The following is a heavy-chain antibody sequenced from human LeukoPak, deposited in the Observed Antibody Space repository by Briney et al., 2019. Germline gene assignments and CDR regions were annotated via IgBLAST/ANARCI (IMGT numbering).Heavy chain of an antibody. CDR3: ARTVDTAMGNWFDP. Sequence: GGSLRRSCAASGFTVSSNYMSWVRQAPGKGLEWVSVIYSGGSTYYADSVKGRFTISRDNSKNTLYLQMNSLRAEDTAVYYCARTVDTAMGNWFDPWGQGTLVTVSS. CDR2: IYSGGST. CDR1: GFTVSSNY. V-gene: IGHV3-53*01. D-gene: IGHD5-18*01. J-gene: IGHJ5*02.